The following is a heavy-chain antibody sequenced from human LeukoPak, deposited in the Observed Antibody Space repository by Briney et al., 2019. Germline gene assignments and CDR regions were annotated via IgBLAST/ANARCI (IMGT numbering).Heavy chain of an antibody. D-gene: IGHD3-10*01. CDR1: GGTFSSYA. CDR2: IIPIFGTA. Sequence: GASVKVSCKASGGTFSSYAISWVRQAPGQGLEWMGGIIPIFGTANYAQKFQGRVTITADESTSTAYMELSSLRSEDTAVYYCARRSEGSGSYFYYYYYMDVWGKGTTVTVSS. V-gene: IGHV1-69*13. CDR3: ARRSEGSGSYFYYYYYMDV. J-gene: IGHJ6*03.